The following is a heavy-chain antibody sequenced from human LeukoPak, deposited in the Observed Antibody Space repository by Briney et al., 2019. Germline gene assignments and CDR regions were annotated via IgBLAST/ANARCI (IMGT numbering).Heavy chain of an antibody. Sequence: SETLSLTCTVSGYSISSGYYWGWIRQPPGKGLEWIGSIYHSGSTYYNPSLKSRVTISVDTSKNQFSLKLTSVTAADTAVYYCARYGFWSGYHFDYWGQGTLVTVSS. CDR1: GYSISSGYY. J-gene: IGHJ4*02. CDR3: ARYGFWSGYHFDY. CDR2: IYHSGST. D-gene: IGHD3-3*01. V-gene: IGHV4-38-2*02.